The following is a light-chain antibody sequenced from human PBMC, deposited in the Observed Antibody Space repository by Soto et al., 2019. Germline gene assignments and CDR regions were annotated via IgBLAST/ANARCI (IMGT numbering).Light chain of an antibody. V-gene: IGKV3-20*01. J-gene: IGKJ1*01. CDR3: QQYYSYPRT. CDR1: QSVSSSY. Sequence: EIVLTQSPGTLSLSPGERATLSCRASQSVSSSYLVWYQQIPGQAPRLLIYGASSRATAIPDTFSGSGSGTDFTLTISCLQSEDFATYYCQQYYSYPRTFGQGTKVDIK. CDR2: GAS.